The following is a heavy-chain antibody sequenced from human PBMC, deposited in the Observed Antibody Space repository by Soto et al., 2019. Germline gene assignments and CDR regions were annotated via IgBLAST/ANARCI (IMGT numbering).Heavy chain of an antibody. D-gene: IGHD7-27*01. CDR1: GFTFSSYW. J-gene: IGHJ4*02. CDR2: IKQDGSDK. CDR3: ARDANWYIRGLDS. Sequence: GGSLRLSCSASGFTFSSYWMSWVRQAPGKGLEWVANIKQDGSDKFYVDSVRGRFTISRDNAENSLYLQMNSLRVEDTAVYYCARDANWYIRGLDSWGQGTLVTVSS. V-gene: IGHV3-7*01.